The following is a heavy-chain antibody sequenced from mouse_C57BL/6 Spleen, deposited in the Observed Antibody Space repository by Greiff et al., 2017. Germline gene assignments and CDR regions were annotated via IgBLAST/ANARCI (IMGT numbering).Heavy chain of an antibody. CDR3: ARIRDYGSSYDY. CDR1: GYTFTSYW. D-gene: IGHD1-1*01. V-gene: IGHV1-52*01. J-gene: IGHJ2*01. CDR2: IDPSDSET. Sequence: VQLQESGAELVRPGSSVKLSCKASGYTFTSYWMHWVKQRPIQGLEWIGNIDPSDSETHYNQKFKDKATLTVDKSSSTAYMQLSSLTSEDSAVYYCARIRDYGSSYDYWGQGTTLTVSS.